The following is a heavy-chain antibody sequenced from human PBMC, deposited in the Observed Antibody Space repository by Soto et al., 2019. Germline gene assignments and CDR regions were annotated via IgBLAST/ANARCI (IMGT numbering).Heavy chain of an antibody. J-gene: IGHJ6*02. CDR2: IYSDGST. Sequence: EVQVVEYGGDLVQPGGSLRLSCAASGFNVNSDYMNWVRQAPGKGLEWVSVIYSDGSTYYADSVKGRFSISRDNSKNMLNLEMSSLRAEDTAVYYCARDPGLRNGMSAWGQGTTVTVSS. V-gene: IGHV3-66*01. CDR1: GFNVNSDY. CDR3: ARDPGLRNGMSA.